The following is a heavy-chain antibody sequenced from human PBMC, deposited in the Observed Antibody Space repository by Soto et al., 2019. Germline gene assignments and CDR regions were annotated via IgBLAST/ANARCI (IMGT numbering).Heavy chain of an antibody. J-gene: IGHJ6*02. CDR3: ARGKESDYGDYNYYYGMDV. V-gene: IGHV1-18*01. D-gene: IGHD4-17*01. CDR2: ISAYNGNT. Sequence: QVQLVQSGAEVKKPGASVKVSCKASGYTFTSYGISWVRQAPGQGLEWMGWISAYNGNTNYAQKLQGRVTMTTDTXTSAAXXELRSLRSDDTAVYYCARGKESDYGDYNYYYGMDVWGQGTTVTVSS. CDR1: GYTFTSYG.